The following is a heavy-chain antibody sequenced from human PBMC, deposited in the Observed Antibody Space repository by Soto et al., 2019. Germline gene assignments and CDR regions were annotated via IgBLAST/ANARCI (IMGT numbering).Heavy chain of an antibody. V-gene: IGHV1-69*13. CDR2: IIPIFGTA. Sequence: VASVKVSCKASGGTFSSYAISWVRQAPGQGLEWMGGIIPIFGTANYAQKFQGRVTITADESTSTAYMELSSLRSEDTAVYYCARDFFSSGYYYFDYWGQGTLVTVSS. D-gene: IGHD3-22*01. J-gene: IGHJ4*02. CDR1: GGTFSSYA. CDR3: ARDFFSSGYYYFDY.